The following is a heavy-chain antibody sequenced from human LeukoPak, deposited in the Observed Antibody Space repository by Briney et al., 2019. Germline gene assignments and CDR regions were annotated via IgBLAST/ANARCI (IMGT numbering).Heavy chain of an antibody. CDR3: AKRGVVIRVILVGFHKEAYYFDS. CDR1: GFTVSSYA. V-gene: IGHV3-23*01. D-gene: IGHD3-22*01. Sequence: GGSPRHFCAASGFTVSSYAMSWVRQAPGKGLEWVSAISGSGGSTNYADSVKGRFTISRDNPKNTLYLQMNSLRAEDTAVYFCAKRGVVIRVILVGFHKEAYYFDSWGQGALVTVSS. J-gene: IGHJ4*02. CDR2: ISGSGGST.